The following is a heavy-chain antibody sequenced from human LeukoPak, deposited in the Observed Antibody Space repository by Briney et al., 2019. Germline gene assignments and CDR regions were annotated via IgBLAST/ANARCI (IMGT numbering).Heavy chain of an antibody. CDR1: GGSFSGYY. D-gene: IGHD4-17*01. Sequence: SETLSLTCAVYGGSFSGYYWSWIRQPPGKGLEWIGEINHSGSTNYNPSLKSRVTISVDTSKNQFSLKLSSVTAADTAVYYCARTYGRQRVAGDFDYWGQGTLVTVSS. V-gene: IGHV4-34*01. CDR3: ARTYGRQRVAGDFDY. CDR2: INHSGST. J-gene: IGHJ4*02.